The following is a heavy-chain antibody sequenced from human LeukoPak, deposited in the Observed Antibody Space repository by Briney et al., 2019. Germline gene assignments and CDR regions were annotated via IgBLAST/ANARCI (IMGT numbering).Heavy chain of an antibody. V-gene: IGHV4-39*01. Sequence: SETLSLTCTVSGGSISSNNSYWAWIRRPPGEGLEWIGTISYSGRTYYNPSLKSRVTISVDTSKSQVSLNLKSVAAADMAVYYCARLSKGRYFDYIFDNWGQGTLVTVSS. D-gene: IGHD3-9*01. CDR2: ISYSGRT. CDR1: GGSISSNNSY. CDR3: ARLSKGRYFDYIFDN. J-gene: IGHJ4*02.